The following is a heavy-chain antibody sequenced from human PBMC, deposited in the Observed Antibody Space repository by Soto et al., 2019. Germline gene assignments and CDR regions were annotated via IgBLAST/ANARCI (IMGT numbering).Heavy chain of an antibody. CDR3: ARAYGSGSYYNIRLFESDYGMDV. D-gene: IGHD3-10*01. J-gene: IGHJ6*02. V-gene: IGHV3-21*01. CDR1: GFTFSSYW. CDR2: ISSSSSST. Sequence: PVGSLRLSCAASGFTFSSYWMHWVRQAPGKGLVWVSRISSSSSSTNYADSVKGRFTISRDNAKNSLYLQMNSLRAEDTAVYYCARAYGSGSYYNIRLFESDYGMDVWGQGTTVTVSS.